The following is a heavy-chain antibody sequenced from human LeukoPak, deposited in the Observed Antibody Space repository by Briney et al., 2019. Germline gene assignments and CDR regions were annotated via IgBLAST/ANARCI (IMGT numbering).Heavy chain of an antibody. J-gene: IGHJ6*02. CDR2: INHSGST. D-gene: IGHD5-12*01. CDR3: AVAYYYNLDV. Sequence: SETLSLTCAVYGGSFSDYYWSWIRQPPGKGLEWIGEINHSGSTNYNPSLKSRITISVDTSKNHFSLRLSSVTAADTAVYYCAVAYYYNLDVWGQGTTVTVSS. V-gene: IGHV4-34*01. CDR1: GGSFSDYY.